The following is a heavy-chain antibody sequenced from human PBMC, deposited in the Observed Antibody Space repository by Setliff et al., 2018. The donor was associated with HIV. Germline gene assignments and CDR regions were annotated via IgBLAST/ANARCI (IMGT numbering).Heavy chain of an antibody. D-gene: IGHD3-10*01. V-gene: IGHV4-59*01. CDR1: GDTDFY. CDR3: ARLVVTARGIRDAFDV. CDR2: IYFTGSS. Sequence: PSETLSLTCTVSGDTDFYWSWIRQSPGKGLEWIGSIYFTGSSDNNPSLKSRVTLSVDTSKHQFSLKLSSVTAADTAVYYCARLVVTARGIRDAFDVWGQGAMVTVSS. J-gene: IGHJ3*01.